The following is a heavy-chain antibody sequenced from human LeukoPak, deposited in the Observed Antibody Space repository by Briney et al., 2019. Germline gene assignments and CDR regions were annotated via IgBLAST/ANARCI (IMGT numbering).Heavy chain of an antibody. J-gene: IGHJ4*02. V-gene: IGHV3-11*01. D-gene: IGHD3-22*01. Sequence: AGGSLRLSCAASGFTFSDYYMSWIHQAPGKGLEWVSYISSSGSTIYYADSVKGRFTISRDNAKNSLYLQMNSLRAEDTAVYYCETYDSSGYYGTDYWGQGTLVTVSS. CDR1: GFTFSDYY. CDR2: ISSSGSTI. CDR3: ETYDSSGYYGTDY.